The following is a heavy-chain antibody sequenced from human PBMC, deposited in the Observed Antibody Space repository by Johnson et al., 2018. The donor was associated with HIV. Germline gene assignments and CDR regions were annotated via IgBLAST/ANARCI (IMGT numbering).Heavy chain of an antibody. CDR1: GFTVSKQY. Sequence: VQLVESGGGLVQPGGSLRLSCAASGFTVSKQYMSWVRQAPGKGLEWVSVIYSGGDTDSADSLKGRFTISRDSSKNTLYLQMNSLRAEDTAVYYCARDTGGGEPYDIWGQGTMVTVSS. CDR2: IYSGGDT. V-gene: IGHV3-66*01. D-gene: IGHD2-21*01. J-gene: IGHJ3*02. CDR3: ARDTGGGEPYDI.